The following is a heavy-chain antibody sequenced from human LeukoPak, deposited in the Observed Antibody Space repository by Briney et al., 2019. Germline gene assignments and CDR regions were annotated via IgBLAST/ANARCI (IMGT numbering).Heavy chain of an antibody. CDR2: IYYSGST. J-gene: IGHJ6*03. Sequence: PSETLSLTCTVSGDSIRSGGYYWSWIRQHPGKGLEWIGFIYYSGSTYYNPSLKSRLTILLDTSKNQFSLKLRSVTAADTAVYYCASARSGSIDYYYYYMDVWGKGTTVTVSS. CDR1: GDSIRSGGYY. CDR3: ASARSGSIDYYYYYMDV. V-gene: IGHV4-31*03. D-gene: IGHD2/OR15-2a*01.